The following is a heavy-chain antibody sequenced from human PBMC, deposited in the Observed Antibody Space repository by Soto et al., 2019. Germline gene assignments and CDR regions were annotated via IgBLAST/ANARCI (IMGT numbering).Heavy chain of an antibody. J-gene: IGHJ5*02. CDR3: AIVVIHFSGSGDHWFDP. CDR1: GYIFANYP. Sequence: QVQLVQSGAEMKRPGASVTVSCTASGYIFANYPMQWVRQAPGQGLEWMGWINPGNGNTKYSKKFQGRLTITRDTSANTIYIELSSLTSKDTAMYYCAIVVIHFSGSGDHWFDPWGQGTLVTVSS. D-gene: IGHD3-10*01. V-gene: IGHV1-3*01. CDR2: INPGNGNT.